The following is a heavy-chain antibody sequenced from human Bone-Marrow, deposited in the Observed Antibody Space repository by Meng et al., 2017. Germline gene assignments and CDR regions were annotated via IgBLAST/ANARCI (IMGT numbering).Heavy chain of an antibody. J-gene: IGHJ6*02. CDR3: ARANRELRGVIQVSSYYYYGMDV. D-gene: IGHD3-10*01. Sequence: SVKVSCKASGGTFSSYTISWVRQAPGQGLEWMGMIIPILGIANYAQKFQGRVTITADKSTSTAYMELSSLRSEDTAVYYCARANRELRGVIQVSSYYYYGMDVWGQGTTVTVSS. CDR2: IIPILGIA. V-gene: IGHV1-69*02. CDR1: GGTFSSYT.